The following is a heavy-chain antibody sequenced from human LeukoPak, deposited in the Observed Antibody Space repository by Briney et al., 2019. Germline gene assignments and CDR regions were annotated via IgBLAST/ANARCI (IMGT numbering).Heavy chain of an antibody. V-gene: IGHV4-39*02. CDR2: SYYVGTN. CDR3: ARSRSTGYFTVMF. D-gene: IGHD3-9*01. Sequence: PSETLSLTCTVSGGSLSSSNSFWGWSRQPPGKAVEWIGSSYYVGTNDYNPSLKSRVTISGDTTKNHLSLNLRSMTAADTAVYYCARSRSTGYFTVMFWGQGSLATVSS. J-gene: IGHJ4*02. CDR1: GGSLSSSNSF.